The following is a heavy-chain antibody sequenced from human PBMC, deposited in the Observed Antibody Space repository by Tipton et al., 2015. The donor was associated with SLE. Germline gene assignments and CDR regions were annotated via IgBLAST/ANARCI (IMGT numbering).Heavy chain of an antibody. J-gene: IGHJ3*01. V-gene: IGHV4-61*10. CDR1: GGSISSGSYY. CDR2: IFNSGTT. D-gene: IGHD5-24*01. Sequence: TLSLTCTVSGGSISSGSYYWSWIRQPAGKGLEWIGYIFNSGTTNYNPSLKSRVTISVDTSKNLFSLKLSSVTAADTAVYYCARERSPGIVWGQGTMVTVSS. CDR3: ARERSPGIV.